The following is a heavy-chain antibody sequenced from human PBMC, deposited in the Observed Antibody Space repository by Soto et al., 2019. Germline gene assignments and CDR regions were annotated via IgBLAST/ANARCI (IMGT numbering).Heavy chain of an antibody. J-gene: IGHJ6*02. D-gene: IGHD6-19*01. Sequence: QVQLVQSGAEVKKPGSSVKVSCKASGGTFSSYTISWVRQAPGQGLEWMGRIIPILGIANYAQKFQGRVTITADKSTSTAYMELSSLRSEDTAVYYCAIAVAGTPGMDVWGQGTTVTVS. CDR1: GGTFSSYT. CDR2: IIPILGIA. V-gene: IGHV1-69*02. CDR3: AIAVAGTPGMDV.